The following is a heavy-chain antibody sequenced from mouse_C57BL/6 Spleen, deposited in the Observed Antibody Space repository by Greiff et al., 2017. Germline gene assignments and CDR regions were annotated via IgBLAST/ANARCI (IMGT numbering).Heavy chain of an antibody. V-gene: IGHV1-72*01. J-gene: IGHJ4*01. D-gene: IGHD2-5*01. CDR1: GYTFTSYW. CDR2: IDPNSGGT. CDR3: AKGYSNSSYYAMDY. Sequence: QVQLQQPGPELVKPGASVKLSCKASGYTFTSYWMHWVKQRPGRGLEWIGRIDPNSGGTKYNEKFKSKATLTVDKPSSTAYMQLSSLTSEDSAVYYCAKGYSNSSYYAMDYWGQGTSVTVSS.